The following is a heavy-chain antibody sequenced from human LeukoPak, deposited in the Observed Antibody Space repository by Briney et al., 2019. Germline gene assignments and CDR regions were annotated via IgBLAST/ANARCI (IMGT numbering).Heavy chain of an antibody. CDR3: AKGGYSSSWPYSRSDLTIDY. D-gene: IGHD6-13*01. J-gene: IGHJ4*02. CDR2: ISGSGGST. V-gene: IGHV3-23*01. CDR1: GFTFSSYA. Sequence: GGSLRLSCAASGFTFSSYAMSWVRQAPGKGLEWVSAISGSGGSTYYADSVKGRFTISRDNSKNTLYLQMNSLRAEDTAVYYCAKGGYSSSWPYSRSDLTIDYWGQGTLVTVSS.